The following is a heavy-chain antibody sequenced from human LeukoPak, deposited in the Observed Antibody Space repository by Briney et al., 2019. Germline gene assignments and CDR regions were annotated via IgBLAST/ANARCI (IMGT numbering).Heavy chain of an antibody. V-gene: IGHV3-66*01. CDR1: GFTVSSNY. CDR2: IYSGGST. Sequence: GGSLRLSCAASGFTVSSNYMSWVRQAPGKGLEWVSVIYSGGSTNYADSVKGRFTISRDNSKNTLYLQMNSLRAEDTAVYYCAKDRVATVTTFNDYWGQGTLVTVSS. D-gene: IGHD4-17*01. CDR3: AKDRVATVTTFNDY. J-gene: IGHJ4*02.